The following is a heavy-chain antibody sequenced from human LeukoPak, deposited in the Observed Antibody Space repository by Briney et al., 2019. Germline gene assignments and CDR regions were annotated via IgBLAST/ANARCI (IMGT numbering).Heavy chain of an antibody. CDR1: GFTFRGYS. D-gene: IGHD2-21*02. CDR2: LSSAGDDM. J-gene: IGHJ4*02. CDR3: ARTAGHCFDY. V-gene: IGHV3-21*06. Sequence: GGSLRLSCAASGFTFRGYSMNCVRQFPGKGLECVSFLSSAGDDMRYADSLKGRFSISRDNAPNTLYLHMNSLRAEETAVYFCARTAGHCFDYWGQGRLLTVSS.